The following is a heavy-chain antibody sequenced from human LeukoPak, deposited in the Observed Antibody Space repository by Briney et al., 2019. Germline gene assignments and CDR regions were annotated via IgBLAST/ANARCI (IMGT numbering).Heavy chain of an antibody. Sequence: ASLTVSCMASGYTFTGYYMHWVRQAPGQGLEYMGWISPNSGGTNYAQKFQGRVTMTTDTSTSTAYMELRSLRSDDTAVYYCARSYVGPTKYFDYWGQGTLVTVSS. V-gene: IGHV1-2*02. J-gene: IGHJ4*02. CDR1: GYTFTGYY. D-gene: IGHD1-1*01. CDR2: ISPNSGGT. CDR3: ARSYVGPTKYFDY.